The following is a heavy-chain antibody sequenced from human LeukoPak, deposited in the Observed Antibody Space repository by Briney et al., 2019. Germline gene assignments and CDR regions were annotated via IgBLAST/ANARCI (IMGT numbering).Heavy chain of an antibody. J-gene: IGHJ4*02. D-gene: IGHD2-15*01. V-gene: IGHV4-34*01. CDR3: VREILYCSGGSCYRGPFDN. CDR1: GGSFSGYC. CDR2: INHSGST. Sequence: PSETLSLTCAVYGGSFSGYCWSWIRQPPGKGLEWIGEINHSGSTNYNPSLKSRVTISVDTSKNQFSLKLSSVTAADTAVYYCVREILYCSGGSCYRGPFDNWGQGTLVTVSA.